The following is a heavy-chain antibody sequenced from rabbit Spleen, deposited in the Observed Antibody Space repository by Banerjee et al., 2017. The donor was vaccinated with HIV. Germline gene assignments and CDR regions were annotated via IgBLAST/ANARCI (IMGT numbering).Heavy chain of an antibody. CDR2: IYTTVLST. J-gene: IGHJ6*01. CDR1: GFSFSSSYY. V-gene: IGHV1S40*01. D-gene: IGHD1-1*01. CDR3: ARDTSSSFSSYGMDL. Sequence: QSLEESGGDLVKPGASLTLTCTASGFSFSSSYYINWVRQAPGKGLEWIACIYTTVLSTWYASWAKGRFTISKTSSTTVTLQMTRLTAADTATYFCARDTSSSFSSYGMDLWGPGTLVTVS.